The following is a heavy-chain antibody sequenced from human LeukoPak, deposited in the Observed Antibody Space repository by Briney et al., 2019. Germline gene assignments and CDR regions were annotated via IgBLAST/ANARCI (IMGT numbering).Heavy chain of an antibody. Sequence: DSLKISCKGSGYSFTNYWIGWVRQMPGKGLEWMGIIYPGDSDTRYSPSFQGQVTISADTSITTVYLQWSSLKASDTALYYCARLELPSYYFDYWGQGTLVTVSS. J-gene: IGHJ4*02. CDR2: IYPGDSDT. D-gene: IGHD2-15*01. V-gene: IGHV5-51*01. CDR1: GYSFTNYW. CDR3: ARLELPSYYFDY.